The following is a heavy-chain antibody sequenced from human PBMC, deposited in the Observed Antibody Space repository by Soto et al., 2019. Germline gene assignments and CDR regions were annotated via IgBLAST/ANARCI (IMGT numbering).Heavy chain of an antibody. CDR2: ISYDGSNK. CDR3: ARSPGSGWYGGWFDP. D-gene: IGHD6-19*01. Sequence: PGGSLRLSCAASGFTFSSYAMHWVRKAPGKGLEWVAVISYDGSNKYYADSVKGRFTISRDNSKNTLYLQMNSLRAEDTAVYYCARSPGSGWYGGWFDPWGQGTLVTVSS. CDR1: GFTFSSYA. J-gene: IGHJ5*02. V-gene: IGHV3-30-3*01.